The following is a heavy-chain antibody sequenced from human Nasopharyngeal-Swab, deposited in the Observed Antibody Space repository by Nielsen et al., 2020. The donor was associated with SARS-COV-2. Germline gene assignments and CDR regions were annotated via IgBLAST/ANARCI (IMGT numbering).Heavy chain of an antibody. CDR2: IKQDGTLK. D-gene: IGHD3-3*01. V-gene: IGHV3-7*01. CDR1: GFTFSDYW. CDR3: ARDGVDY. J-gene: IGHJ4*02. Sequence: GESLKISCGGSGFTFSDYWMSWVRQSPEKGLEWVANIKQDGTLKSYVDSVKGRFTIARDNAKKSLYLQMNALRVEDTAIYYCARDGVDYWGQGTLVTVSS.